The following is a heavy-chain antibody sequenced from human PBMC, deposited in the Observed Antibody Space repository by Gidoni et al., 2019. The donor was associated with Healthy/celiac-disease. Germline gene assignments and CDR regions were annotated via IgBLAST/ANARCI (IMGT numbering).Heavy chain of an antibody. V-gene: IGHV1-46*01. Sequence: QVQLVQSGSAVKKPGASVKVSCKASGHTFTSYHMHWARQAPGQGLEWMGIIHPSGGSTSYAQKFQGRVTMTRDTSTSTVYMELSSLRSEDTAVYYCAREGEGFDYWGQGTLVTVSS. CDR3: AREGEGFDY. CDR1: GHTFTSYH. D-gene: IGHD3-10*01. J-gene: IGHJ4*02. CDR2: IHPSGGST.